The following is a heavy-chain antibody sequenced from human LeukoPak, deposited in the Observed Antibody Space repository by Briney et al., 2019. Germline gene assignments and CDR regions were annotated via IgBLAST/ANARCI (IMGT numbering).Heavy chain of an antibody. CDR2: IRSKAYGGTT. V-gene: IGHV3-49*04. Sequence: GRSLRLSCTASGFTFGDYAMSWVRQAPGKGLEWVGFIRSKAYGGTTEYAASVKGRFTISRDDSKSIAYLKMNSLKTEDTAVYYCTRVGSSTFGGVIVKGGYFDYWGQGTLVTVSS. CDR1: GFTFGDYA. J-gene: IGHJ4*02. CDR3: TRVGSSTFGGVIVKGGYFDY. D-gene: IGHD3-16*02.